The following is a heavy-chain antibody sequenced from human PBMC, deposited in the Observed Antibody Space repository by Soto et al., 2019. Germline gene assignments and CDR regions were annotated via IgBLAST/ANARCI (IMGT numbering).Heavy chain of an antibody. V-gene: IGHV3-48*01. Sequence: LRLSCAASGFTFSIYSMNWVRQAPGKGLEWISYISSTSSTIYYADSVKGRFTISRDNAKNSLYLQMNSLRAEDTAVYYCATYYGSGSYFPDHYYNGMDVWGQGTTVTVSS. CDR2: ISSTSSTI. CDR3: ATYYGSGSYFPDHYYNGMDV. J-gene: IGHJ6*02. CDR1: GFTFSIYS. D-gene: IGHD3-10*01.